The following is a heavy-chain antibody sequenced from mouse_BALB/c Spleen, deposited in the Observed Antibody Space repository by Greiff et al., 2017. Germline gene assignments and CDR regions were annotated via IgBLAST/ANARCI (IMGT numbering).Heavy chain of an antibody. J-gene: IGHJ1*01. V-gene: IGHV2-4-1*01. CDR3: AGYGSSYWYFDV. Sequence: QVQLKQSGPGLVQPSQSLSITCTVSGFSLTSYGVHWVRQSPGQGLEWLGGIWSGGSTDDNAAFISRLSISKDNSKSQVFFKMNSLQADDTAIYYCAGYGSSYWYFDVWGAGTTVTVSS. CDR2: IWSGGST. CDR1: GFSLTSYG. D-gene: IGHD1-1*01.